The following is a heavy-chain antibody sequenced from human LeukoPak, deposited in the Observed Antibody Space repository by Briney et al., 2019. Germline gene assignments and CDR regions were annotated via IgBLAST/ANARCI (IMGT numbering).Heavy chain of an antibody. CDR1: GGSISSSSYY. CDR2: INHSGST. J-gene: IGHJ4*02. V-gene: IGHV4-39*07. Sequence: SETLSLTCTVSGGSISSSSYYWGWIRQPPGKGLEWIGEINHSGSTNYNPSLKSRVTISVDTSKNQFSLKLSSVTAADTAVYYCARAVGYSGSSRVDYWGQGTLVTVSS. CDR3: ARAVGYSGSSRVDY. D-gene: IGHD1-26*01.